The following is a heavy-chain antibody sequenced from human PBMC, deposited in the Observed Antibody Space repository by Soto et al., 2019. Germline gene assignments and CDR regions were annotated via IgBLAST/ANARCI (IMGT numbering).Heavy chain of an antibody. Sequence: QVQLVESGGGVVQPGRSLRLSCAASGFTFSSYDMHWVRQAPGKGLEWVAVIWYDGSNKYYTDSVKGRFTISRDNFENTLYLQMNSLRAEDTAVFFCARGHYRGVAPLDYWGQGTLVTVSS. CDR3: ARGHYRGVAPLDY. J-gene: IGHJ4*02. D-gene: IGHD3-10*01. CDR1: GFTFSSYD. V-gene: IGHV3-33*01. CDR2: IWYDGSNK.